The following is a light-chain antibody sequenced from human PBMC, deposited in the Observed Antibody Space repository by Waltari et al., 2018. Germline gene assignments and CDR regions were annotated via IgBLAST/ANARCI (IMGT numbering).Light chain of an antibody. V-gene: IGLV2-11*01. CDR1: SSDVGTYNY. Sequence: QSALTQPRSVSGSPGQSVTISCTGTSSDVGTYNYVSWYQQHPGKAPKFMSYDVSQRPSGVPDRFSGAKSGNTASLTISGLQADDEADYYCCSYAGRYTWVFGGGTKVTVL. CDR2: DVS. J-gene: IGLJ3*02. CDR3: CSYAGRYTWV.